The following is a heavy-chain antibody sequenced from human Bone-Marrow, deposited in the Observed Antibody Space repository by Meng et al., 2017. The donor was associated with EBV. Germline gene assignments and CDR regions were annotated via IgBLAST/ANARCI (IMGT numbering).Heavy chain of an antibody. V-gene: IGHV4-4*02. D-gene: IGHD6-13*01. CDR2: IYHSGST. CDR3: ASLAAAGPPFDY. Sequence: QGQLQVSGPGRVQPSWTLSLPCAVSGGSISSSSWWSWVRQAPGKRLEWIGEIYHSGSTNYNPSLKSRVTISVDKSKNQLSLKLSSVTAAGTAVYYCASLAAAGPPFDYWGQGTLVTVSS. CDR1: GGSISSSSW. J-gene: IGHJ4*02.